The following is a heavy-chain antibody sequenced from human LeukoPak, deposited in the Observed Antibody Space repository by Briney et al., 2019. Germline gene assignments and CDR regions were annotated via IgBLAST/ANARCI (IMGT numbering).Heavy chain of an antibody. D-gene: IGHD2-2*01. CDR2: VYHSGIT. Sequence: SGTLSLTCAVSGGSITSSNWWTWVRQAPGKGLEWIGEVYHSGITNYNPSLKSRLTLSVYMSKNQFSLSLNSVTAADTAVYYCAKYRPPRLWGQGTPVIVSS. V-gene: IGHV4-4*02. CDR3: AKYRPPRL. J-gene: IGHJ4*02. CDR1: GGSITSSNW.